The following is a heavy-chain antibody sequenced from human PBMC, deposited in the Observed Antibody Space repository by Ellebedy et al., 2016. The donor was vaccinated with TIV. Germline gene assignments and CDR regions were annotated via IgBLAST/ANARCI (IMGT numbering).Heavy chain of an antibody. J-gene: IGHJ3*02. CDR3: ARGGWFGEGKILAAFDI. V-gene: IGHV1-2*02. CDR2: INPNSGGT. CDR1: GYTFTGYY. D-gene: IGHD3-10*01. Sequence: ASVKVSCKASGYTFTGYYMHWVRQAPGQGLEWMGWINPNSGGTNYAQKFQGRVTMTRDTSTSTVYMELSSLRSEDTAVYYCARGGWFGEGKILAAFDIWGQGTMVTVSS.